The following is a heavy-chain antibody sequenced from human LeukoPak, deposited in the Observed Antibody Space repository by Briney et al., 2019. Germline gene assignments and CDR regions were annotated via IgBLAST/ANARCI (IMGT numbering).Heavy chain of an antibody. D-gene: IGHD3-22*01. CDR1: GGSISSYY. V-gene: IGHV4-34*01. CDR3: ARGIYYDSSGYNR. Sequence: PSETLSLTCTVSGGSISSYYWSWIRQPPGKGLEWIGEINHSGSTNYNPSLKSRVTISVDTSKNQFSLKLSSVTAADTAVYYCARGIYYDSSGYNRWGQGTLVTVSS. J-gene: IGHJ1*01. CDR2: INHSGST.